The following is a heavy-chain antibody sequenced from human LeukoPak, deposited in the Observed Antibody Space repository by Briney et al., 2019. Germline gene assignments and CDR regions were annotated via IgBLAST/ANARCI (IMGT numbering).Heavy chain of an antibody. Sequence: GGSLRLSCAASGFTFSNFWMTWVRQAPGKGLEWVANIKQDGSDKYYVDSVKGRFTISRDNAKNSLYLQMDSLRAEDTAVYYCARDRNTDFWSGYYTNYFDYWGQGTLVTVSS. CDR1: GFTFSNFW. D-gene: IGHD3-3*01. V-gene: IGHV3-7*01. CDR2: IKQDGSDK. CDR3: ARDRNTDFWSGYYTNYFDY. J-gene: IGHJ4*02.